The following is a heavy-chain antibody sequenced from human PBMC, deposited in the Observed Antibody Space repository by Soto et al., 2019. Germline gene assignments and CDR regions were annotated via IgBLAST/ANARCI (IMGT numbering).Heavy chain of an antibody. CDR1: GYTFTSYG. J-gene: IGHJ6*02. Sequence: QVQLVQSGAEVKKPGASVKVSCKASGYTFTSYGISWVRQAPGQGLEWMGWISAYNGNTNYAQKLQGRVTMTTDTSTSTAYMGLRSLRSDDTAVYYCARVVRSYYDFWSGYSGYYYGMDVWGQGTTVTVSS. CDR2: ISAYNGNT. V-gene: IGHV1-18*01. D-gene: IGHD3-3*01. CDR3: ARVVRSYYDFWSGYSGYYYGMDV.